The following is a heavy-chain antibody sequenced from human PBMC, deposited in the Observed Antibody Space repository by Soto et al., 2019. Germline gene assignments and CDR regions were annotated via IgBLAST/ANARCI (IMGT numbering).Heavy chain of an antibody. CDR1: GYTFTNYA. CDR3: ARAGYCSSTSCSDAFDI. V-gene: IGHV1-3*01. J-gene: IGHJ3*02. Sequence: QVQFVQSGAELKKPGASVKVSCKASGYTFTNYAMHWVRQAPGQRLEWMGWINAGNVNTKYSQKFQGRVTITRDTSARTAYVELTSLRSDDTAVYYCARAGYCSSTSCSDAFDIWGQGTLVTVSS. D-gene: IGHD2-2*01. CDR2: INAGNVNT.